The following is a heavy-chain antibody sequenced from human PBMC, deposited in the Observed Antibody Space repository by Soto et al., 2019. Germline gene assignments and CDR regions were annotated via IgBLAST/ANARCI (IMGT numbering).Heavy chain of an antibody. CDR1: GFSFTSHW. CDR2: IYPYDSDT. V-gene: IGHV5-51*01. Sequence: PRESLKISCQTSGFSFTSHWIAWVRQMPGKGLEWMGIIYPYDSDTRYSPSFQGQVTISADKSIGAAYLQWSSLRASDTAIYFCARQAYDTSGYRYFDFWGQGTLVTVSS. J-gene: IGHJ4*02. CDR3: ARQAYDTSGYRYFDF. D-gene: IGHD3-22*01.